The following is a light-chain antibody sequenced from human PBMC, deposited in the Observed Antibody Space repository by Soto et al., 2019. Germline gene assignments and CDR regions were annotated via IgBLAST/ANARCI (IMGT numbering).Light chain of an antibody. CDR2: GAS. CDR3: QQYGSSPLT. J-gene: IGKJ4*01. V-gene: IGKV3-20*01. Sequence: EILLTQSPATLSLSPGERATLSCRASQSVSSSYLAWYQQKPGQARRILIYGASSRDTGIPDRFSGSWSGTDFTLTISRLEPEDFAVYYCQQYGSSPLTFGGGTKVDIK. CDR1: QSVSSSY.